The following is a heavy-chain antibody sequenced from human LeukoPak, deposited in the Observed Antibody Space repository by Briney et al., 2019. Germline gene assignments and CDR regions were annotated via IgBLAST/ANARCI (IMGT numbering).Heavy chain of an antibody. J-gene: IGHJ4*02. V-gene: IGHV1-24*01. Sequence: ASVKVSCKASGYTFTSYGISWVRQAPGKGLEWMGGFDPEDGETIYAQKFQGRVTMTEDTSTDTAYMELSSLRSEDTAVYYCATRTMIEPFDYWGQGTLVTVSS. CDR1: GYTFTSYG. CDR2: FDPEDGET. D-gene: IGHD3-22*01. CDR3: ATRTMIEPFDY.